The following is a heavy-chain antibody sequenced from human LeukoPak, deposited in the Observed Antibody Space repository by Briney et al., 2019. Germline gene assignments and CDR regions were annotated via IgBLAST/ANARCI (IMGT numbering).Heavy chain of an antibody. CDR3: AKRPLELFTFDY. CDR2: IWYDGSNK. V-gene: IGHV3-33*06. CDR1: GFTFSSYG. Sequence: GRSLRLSCAASGFTFSSYGMHWVRQAPGKGLEWVAVIWYDGSNKYYADSVKGRFTISRDNSKNTLYLQMNSLRAEDTAVYYCAKRPLELFTFDYWGQGTLVTVSS. D-gene: IGHD3-10*01. J-gene: IGHJ4*02.